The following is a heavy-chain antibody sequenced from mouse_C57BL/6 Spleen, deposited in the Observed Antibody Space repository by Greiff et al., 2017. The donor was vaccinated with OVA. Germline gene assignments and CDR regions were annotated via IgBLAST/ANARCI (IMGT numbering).Heavy chain of an antibody. CDR3: ARLKNYAMDY. Sequence: QVQLQQPGAELVKPGASVKLSCKASGYTFTSYWMQWVKQRPGQGLEWIGEIDPSDSYTNYNQKFKGKATVTVDTSSSTAYMQLSSLTSEDSAVYYCARLKNYAMDYWGQGTSVTVSS. CDR2: IDPSDSYT. V-gene: IGHV1-50*01. CDR1: GYTFTSYW. D-gene: IGHD1-3*01. J-gene: IGHJ4*01.